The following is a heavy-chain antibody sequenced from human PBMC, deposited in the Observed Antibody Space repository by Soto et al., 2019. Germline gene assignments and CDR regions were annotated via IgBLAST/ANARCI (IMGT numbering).Heavy chain of an antibody. D-gene: IGHD6-13*01. J-gene: IGHJ4*02. Sequence: EVQLVESGGGLIQPGGSLRLSCAASGFTVSNNYMRWVRQAPGKGLEWVSLIYSGGSTHYADSVKGRFTISRDNSKNTPYLQMNSLRVEDTAVYYCARDPPGIAASGGGGWGQGTLVTVSS. CDR3: ARDPPGIAASGGGG. CDR1: GFTVSNNY. V-gene: IGHV3-53*01. CDR2: IYSGGST.